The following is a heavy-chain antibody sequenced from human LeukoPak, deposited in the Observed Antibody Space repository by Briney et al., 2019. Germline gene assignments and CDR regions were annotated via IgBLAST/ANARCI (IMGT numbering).Heavy chain of an antibody. CDR3: ACLYSSPVHGYFDY. V-gene: IGHV3-21*01. CDR1: GFTFSSYS. D-gene: IGHD6-13*01. Sequence: GGSLRLSCAASGFTFSSYSMNWVRQAPGKGLEWVSSISSSSSYIYYADSVKGRFTISRDNAKNSLYLQMNSLRAEDTAVYYCACLYSSPVHGYFDYWGQGTLVTVSS. CDR2: ISSSSSYI. J-gene: IGHJ4*02.